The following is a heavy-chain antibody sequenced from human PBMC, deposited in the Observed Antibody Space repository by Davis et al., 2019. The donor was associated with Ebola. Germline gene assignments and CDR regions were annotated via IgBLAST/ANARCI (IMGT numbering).Heavy chain of an antibody. CDR1: GGSFSGYY. J-gene: IGHJ4*02. D-gene: IGHD6-6*01. V-gene: IGHV4-34*01. Sequence: SETLSLTCAVYGGSFSGYYWSWIRQPPGRGLEWIGEINHRGSTNHNPSLKSRVTISVDTSKNQFSLKLHSVTAADTAVYYCARGLGEYSRTFDSWGQGTLVTVSS. CDR2: INHRGST. CDR3: ARGLGEYSRTFDS.